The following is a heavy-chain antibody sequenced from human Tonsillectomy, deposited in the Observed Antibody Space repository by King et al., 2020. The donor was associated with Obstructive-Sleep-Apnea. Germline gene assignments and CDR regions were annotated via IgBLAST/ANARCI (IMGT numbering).Heavy chain of an antibody. CDR3: AREGFLQGFDY. Sequence: QLQESGPGLVKPSGTLSLTCAVSGGSISSDLWWSWVRQAPGKGLEWIVEIYQSGRTNYNPSLKSRVTISIDKSKNQFSLKLNSVTAADTAVYYCAREGFLQGFDYWGQGTLVTVSS. CDR1: GGSISSDLW. V-gene: IGHV4-4*02. CDR2: IYQSGRT. J-gene: IGHJ4*02.